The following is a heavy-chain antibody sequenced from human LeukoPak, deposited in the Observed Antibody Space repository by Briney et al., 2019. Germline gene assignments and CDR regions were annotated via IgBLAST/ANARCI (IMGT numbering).Heavy chain of an antibody. CDR2: FYSGGDT. D-gene: IGHD3-3*02. CDR3: ARDSTGYWYFDL. V-gene: IGHV3-53*01. CDR1: GFTLSAYG. J-gene: IGHJ2*01. Sequence: PGGSLRLSCATSGFTLSAYGMHWVRQAPGKGLEWVSVFYSGGDTHYADSVKGRFTISRDNSKNTLYLQMNSLRAEDTAVYYCARDSTGYWYFDLWGRGTLVSVSS.